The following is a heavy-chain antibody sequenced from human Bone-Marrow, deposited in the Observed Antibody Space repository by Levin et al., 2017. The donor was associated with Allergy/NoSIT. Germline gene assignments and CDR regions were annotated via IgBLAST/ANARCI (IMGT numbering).Heavy chain of an antibody. CDR2: ISKTGGTI. CDR1: GFSLSDYY. D-gene: IGHD3-22*01. Sequence: PGESLKISCAASGFSLSDYYMSWVRQTPGKGLEWLSYISKTGGTIYYADSLRGRFTISRDNAKNSVYLQMDNLRAEDTAVYYCATLEDTSGYFTHWYFALWGRGTLVTVSS. V-gene: IGHV3-11*01. CDR3: ATLEDTSGYFTHWYFAL. J-gene: IGHJ2*01.